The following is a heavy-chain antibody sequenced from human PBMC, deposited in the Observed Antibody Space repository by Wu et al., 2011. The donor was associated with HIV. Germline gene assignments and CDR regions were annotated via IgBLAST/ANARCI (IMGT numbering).Heavy chain of an antibody. Sequence: QVQLVQSGAEVKKPGSSVKVSCKASGGTFNSYGISWVRQAPGQGLEWMGGIIPMFGTAKYAQKFQGRVTLTRDTSTSTVYMEMRSLRSEDTAVYYCARVSEPTYYMRRSGLLRCGRSWGQGTL. V-gene: IGHV1-69*05. D-gene: IGHD4-17*01. CDR1: GGTFNSYG. CDR2: IIPMFGTA. J-gene: IGHJ4*03. CDR3: ARVSEPTYYMRRSGLLRCGRS.